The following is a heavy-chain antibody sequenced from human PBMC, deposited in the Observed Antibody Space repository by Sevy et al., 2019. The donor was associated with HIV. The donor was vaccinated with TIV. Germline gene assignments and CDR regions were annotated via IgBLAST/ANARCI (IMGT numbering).Heavy chain of an antibody. J-gene: IGHJ4*02. CDR3: AILGVDCVSTNCYGMRSLSFDF. Sequence: GGSLRLSCAASGFTFSSFAMHWVRQAPGKGLEWVAVISYDGSSKYYPDSVKGRFTISRDNAKNTLYLQMNRLRPEDTAVYFCAILGVDCVSTNCYGMRSLSFDFSGQGTVVTVSS. CDR1: GFTFSSFA. CDR2: ISYDGSSK. V-gene: IGHV3-30-3*01. D-gene: IGHD2-2*01.